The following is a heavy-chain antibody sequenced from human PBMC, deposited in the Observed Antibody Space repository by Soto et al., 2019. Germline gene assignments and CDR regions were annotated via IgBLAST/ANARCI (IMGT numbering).Heavy chain of an antibody. D-gene: IGHD2-2*01. J-gene: IGHJ4*02. V-gene: IGHV3-7*01. CDR1: GFTFSSYW. Sequence: EVQLVESGGGLVQPGGSLRLSCAASGFTFSSYWMSWVRQAPGKGLEWVANIKQDGSEKYYVDFVKGRFTISRDNAKNALYLQMNSLRAEDTAVYYCARGRGCSPGCPNFAYWGQGTLVTVSS. CDR3: ARGRGCSPGCPNFAY. CDR2: IKQDGSEK.